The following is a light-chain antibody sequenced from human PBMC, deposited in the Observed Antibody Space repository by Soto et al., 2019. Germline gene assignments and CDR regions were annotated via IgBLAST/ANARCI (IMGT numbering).Light chain of an antibody. V-gene: IGKV3-15*01. J-gene: IGKJ1*01. CDR2: GAS. Sequence: IVMTQSPATLSVSPGERATISCRASQSVSSNLAWYQQKPGQAPRLLIYGASIRATGIPARFSGSGCVTEFTLPSSSRQSADFAVNYCQQYNNWPPLTFGQGTKVEIK. CDR1: QSVSSN. CDR3: QQYNNWPPLT.